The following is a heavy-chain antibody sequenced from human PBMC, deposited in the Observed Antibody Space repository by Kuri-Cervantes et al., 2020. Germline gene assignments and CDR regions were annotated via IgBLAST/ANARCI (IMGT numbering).Heavy chain of an antibody. CDR2: MNPNSGNT. V-gene: IGHV1-8*01. D-gene: IGHD3-22*01. CDR3: ARGRYYYDSSGYYSPFDY. Sequence: ASVKVSCKASGYTLTSYDINWVRQATGQGLEWMGWMNPNSGNTGYAQKFQGRVTMTRNTSISTAYMELSSLRSEDTAVYYCARGRYYYDSSGYYSPFDYWGQGTLVTVSS. J-gene: IGHJ4*02. CDR1: GYTLTSYD.